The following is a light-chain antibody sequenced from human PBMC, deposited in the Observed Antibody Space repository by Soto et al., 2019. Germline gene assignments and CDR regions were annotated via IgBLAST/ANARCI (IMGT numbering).Light chain of an antibody. CDR3: QQRSNWPRLT. Sequence: EIVLTQSPVTLSLSPGERATLSCRASQSVGSYLAWYQQKPGQAPRLLIYDTSNRAAGIPARFSGSGSGTNFSLTISSLEPEDFAVYYCQQRSNWPRLTFGGGTKV. CDR1: QSVGSY. J-gene: IGKJ4*01. V-gene: IGKV3-11*01. CDR2: DTS.